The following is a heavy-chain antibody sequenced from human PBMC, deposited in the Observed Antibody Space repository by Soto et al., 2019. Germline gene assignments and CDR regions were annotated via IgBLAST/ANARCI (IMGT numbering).Heavy chain of an antibody. V-gene: IGHV4-4*07. J-gene: IGHJ6*02. D-gene: IGHD2-15*01. CDR2: IYTSGST. CDR3: ARDGGGYCSGGSCYHYYGMDV. Sequence: LSLTCTVSGGSISSYYWSCIRQPAGKGLEWIGRIYTSGSTNYNPSLKSRVTMSVDTSKNQFSLKLSSVTAADTAVYYCARDGGGYCSGGSCYHYYGMDVWGQGTTVTVSS. CDR1: GGSISSYY.